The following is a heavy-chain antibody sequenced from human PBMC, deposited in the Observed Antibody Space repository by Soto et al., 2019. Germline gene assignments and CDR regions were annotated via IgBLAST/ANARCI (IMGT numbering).Heavy chain of an antibody. CDR1: GFSFSSYA. CDR3: ARGNYGNWYFDL. D-gene: IGHD4-17*01. CDR2: MSGRGDST. V-gene: IGHV3-23*01. J-gene: IGHJ2*01. Sequence: EVQLLESGGGLVQPGGSQRLSCAVSGFSFSSYAMNWVRQAPGKGLEWVSSMSGRGDSTYYAESVKGRFTISRDNSKDTLYLQMNRLGVEDTAVYYCARGNYGNWYFDLWGRGTLVTVSS.